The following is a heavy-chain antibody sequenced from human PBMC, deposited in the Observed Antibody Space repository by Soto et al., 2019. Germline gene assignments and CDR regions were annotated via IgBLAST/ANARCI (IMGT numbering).Heavy chain of an antibody. V-gene: IGHV3-23*01. CDR2: ISGSGGST. CDR3: AKRYCSSTSCYEGAN. D-gene: IGHD2-2*01. J-gene: IGHJ4*02. CDR1: GFTFSSYA. Sequence: EVQLLESGGGLVQPGGSLRLSCAASGFTFSSYAMSWVRQAPGKGLEWVSAISGSGGSTYYADSVKGRFTISRDNSQNTLYLQMNSLRAEDTAVYYCAKRYCSSTSCYEGANWGQGTLVTVSS.